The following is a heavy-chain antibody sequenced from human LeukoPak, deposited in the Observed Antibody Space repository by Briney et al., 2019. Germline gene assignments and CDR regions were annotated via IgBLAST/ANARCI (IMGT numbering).Heavy chain of an antibody. D-gene: IGHD6-19*01. V-gene: IGHV1-69*04. Sequence: EASVKVSCKASGGTFSSYAISWVRQAPGQGLEWMGRIIPIPGIANYAQKFQGRVTITADKSTSTAYMELSSLRSEDTAVYYCAREVFSGAVAEGVHWGQGTLVTVSS. CDR2: IIPIPGIA. J-gene: IGHJ4*02. CDR1: GGTFSSYA. CDR3: AREVFSGAVAEGVH.